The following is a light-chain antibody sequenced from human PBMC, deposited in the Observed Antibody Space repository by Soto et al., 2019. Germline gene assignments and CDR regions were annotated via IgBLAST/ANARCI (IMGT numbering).Light chain of an antibody. J-gene: IGLJ2*01. Sequence: QSVLTQPPSVSAAPGQKVTISCSGSSSNIGTYYISWYQQLPGTAPKLLIYDNNKRPSGIPDRFSGSKSGTSGTLGITGLQTGDEDDYYCGTWDSSLSVVVFGGGTNLTVL. CDR1: SSNIGTYY. CDR3: GTWDSSLSVVV. CDR2: DNN. V-gene: IGLV1-51*01.